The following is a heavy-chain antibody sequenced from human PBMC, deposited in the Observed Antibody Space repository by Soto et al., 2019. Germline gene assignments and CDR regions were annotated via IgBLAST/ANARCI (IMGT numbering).Heavy chain of an antibody. CDR2: IFYSGST. J-gene: IGHJ5*01. CDR3: ASMIGDPVLSFDS. Sequence: QVQLQESGPGLVKPSETLSLTCTVSGGSISSYYWSWIRQPPGKGLEWIGFIFYSGSTSYNPSLKSRFTISIDTSEYQFSLKLNSVTAADTAVYYCASMIGDPVLSFDSWGQGTLGAVSS. D-gene: IGHD3-10*02. CDR1: GGSISSYY. V-gene: IGHV4-59*01.